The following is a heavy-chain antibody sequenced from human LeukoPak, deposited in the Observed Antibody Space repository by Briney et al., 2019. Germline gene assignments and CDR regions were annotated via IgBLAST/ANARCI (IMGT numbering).Heavy chain of an antibody. D-gene: IGHD5-18*01. CDR2: IKQDGSEK. J-gene: IGHJ4*02. CDR3: ARDRKNSYGYGS. Sequence: PGGSLRLSCAASGFTFNSYSMNWVRQAPGKGLEWVANIKQDGSEKYYVDSVKGRFTISRDNAKNSLYLQMNSLRAEDTAVYYCARDRKNSYGYGSWGQGTLVTVSS. CDR1: GFTFNSYS. V-gene: IGHV3-7*01.